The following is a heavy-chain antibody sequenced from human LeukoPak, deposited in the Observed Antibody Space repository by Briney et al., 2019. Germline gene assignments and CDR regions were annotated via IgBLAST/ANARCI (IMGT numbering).Heavy chain of an antibody. CDR1: GFTFNNYW. V-gene: IGHV3-7*01. CDR2: INKDGSGK. CDR3: ARQDHGPDY. D-gene: IGHD1-14*01. J-gene: IGHJ4*02. Sequence: GGSLRLSCSASGFTFNNYWMNWVRQAPGKGLDWVANINKDGSGKNYVDSVKGRFTISRDNAKNSLYLQMNYLRPEDTAVYYCARQDHGPDYWGQGTLVTVSS.